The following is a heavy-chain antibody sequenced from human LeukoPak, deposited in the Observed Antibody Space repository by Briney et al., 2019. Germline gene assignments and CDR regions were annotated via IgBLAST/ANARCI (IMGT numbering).Heavy chain of an antibody. Sequence: GGSLRLSCAASGFTFSSYWMSWVRQAPGKGLEWVANIKQDGSEKYYVDSVKGRFTISRDSAKNSLYLQMNSLRAEDTAVYYCARVCTIFGVVIMDYFDYWGQGTLVTVSS. J-gene: IGHJ4*02. D-gene: IGHD3-3*01. CDR3: ARVCTIFGVVIMDYFDY. CDR2: IKQDGSEK. V-gene: IGHV3-7*01. CDR1: GFTFSSYW.